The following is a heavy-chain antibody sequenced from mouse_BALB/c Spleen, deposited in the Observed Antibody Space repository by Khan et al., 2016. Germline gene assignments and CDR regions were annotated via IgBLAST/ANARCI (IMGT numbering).Heavy chain of an antibody. J-gene: IGHJ2*01. Sequence: EVELVESGGGLVQPGGSLKLSCAASGFTFSTYGMSWVRQTPDKRLELVATINSNGGSTYYPDSVKGRFTISRDNAKNTLYLQMSSLKSEDTAMYYCARESYRYYFDYWSQGTTLTVSS. CDR1: GFTFSTYG. V-gene: IGHV5-6-3*01. CDR2: INSNGGST. D-gene: IGHD2-14*01. CDR3: ARESYRYYFDY.